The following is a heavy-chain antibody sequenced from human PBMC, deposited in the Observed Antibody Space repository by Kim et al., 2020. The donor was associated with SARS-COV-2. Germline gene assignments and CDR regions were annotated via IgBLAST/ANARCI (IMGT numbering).Heavy chain of an antibody. D-gene: IGHD3-10*01. V-gene: IGHV4-31*02. J-gene: IGHJ4*02. CDR3: ARGYYYGSGAQFDY. Sequence: PALKSRVTLSVDTSKNPVSLKLSAVTAADTAVYYCARGYYYGSGAQFDYWGQGTLVTVSS.